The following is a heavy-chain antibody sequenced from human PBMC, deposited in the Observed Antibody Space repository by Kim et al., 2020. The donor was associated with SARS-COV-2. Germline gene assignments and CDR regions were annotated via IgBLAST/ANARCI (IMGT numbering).Heavy chain of an antibody. J-gene: IGHJ4*02. CDR2: INHSGST. V-gene: IGHV4-34*01. D-gene: IGHD5-12*01. Sequence: SETLSLTCAVYGGSFSGYYWSWIRQPPGKGLEWIGEINHSGSTNYNPSLKSRVTISVDTSKNQFSLKLSSVTAADTAVYYCARDEGGYDYKGFDYWGQGTLVTVSS. CDR1: GGSFSGYY. CDR3: ARDEGGYDYKGFDY.